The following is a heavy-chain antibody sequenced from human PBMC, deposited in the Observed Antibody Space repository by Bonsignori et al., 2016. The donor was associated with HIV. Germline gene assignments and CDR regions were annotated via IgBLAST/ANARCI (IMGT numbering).Heavy chain of an antibody. Sequence: SETLSLTCTVSGGSITRSDDCWGWVRQPPGKGLEWIGNIYYSGTTYYNPSLKSRVTMSIDTSKNQFSLKLNSVTAADTAVYYCARGLRVAVAGKIRRVLDYWGQGTLVTVSS. CDR2: IYYSGTT. CDR3: ARGLRVAVAGKIRRVLDY. CDR1: GGSITRSDDC. V-gene: IGHV4-39*07. D-gene: IGHD6-19*01. J-gene: IGHJ4*02.